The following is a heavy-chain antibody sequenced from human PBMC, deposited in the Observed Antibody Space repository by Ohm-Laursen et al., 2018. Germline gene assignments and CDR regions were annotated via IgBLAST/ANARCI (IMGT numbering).Heavy chain of an antibody. CDR2: IWFDGSNQ. J-gene: IGHJ6*02. D-gene: IGHD5-12*01. V-gene: IGHV3-33*01. Sequence: SLRLSCTASGFTFSHYGMHWVRQAPGKGLEWVALIWFDGSNQYYADSVKGRFTISRDNSKNTLYLQMNNLRAEDTAVYYCARDVAHGGYGFGMDVWGQGTTVTVSS. CDR1: GFTFSHYG. CDR3: ARDVAHGGYGFGMDV.